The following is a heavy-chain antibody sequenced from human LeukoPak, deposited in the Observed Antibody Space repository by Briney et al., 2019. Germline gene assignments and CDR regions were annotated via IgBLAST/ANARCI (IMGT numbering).Heavy chain of an antibody. CDR3: TTERRSSVSPSRFDY. Sequence: PGGSLRLSCAASGFTFSSYAMHWVRQAPGKGLEWVGRVLSKTDGGTTEYAAPVKGRFTVSRDDSKNTLYLQMNSLKTEDTAVYYCTTERRSSVSPSRFDYWGQGALVTVSS. V-gene: IGHV3-15*01. D-gene: IGHD3-22*01. CDR2: VLSKTDGGTT. CDR1: GFTFSSYA. J-gene: IGHJ4*02.